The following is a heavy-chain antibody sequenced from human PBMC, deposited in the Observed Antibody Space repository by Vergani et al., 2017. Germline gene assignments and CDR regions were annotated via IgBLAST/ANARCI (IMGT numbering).Heavy chain of an antibody. Sequence: QMQLQESGPGRVKASETLSLTCTVSGDSIISRSYYWGWIRQPPGKGLEWIGSIYNSGNGDSSSSLKSRVTISADTSKNQFSLRLTSVTAADTAVYYCWSGKYYSDSTSHFRGRYFDVWGRGTLVTVPS. D-gene: IGHD3-16*01. CDR3: WSGKYYSDSTSHFRGRYFDV. V-gene: IGHV4-39*01. CDR1: GDSIISRSYY. J-gene: IGHJ2*01. CDR2: IYNSGNG.